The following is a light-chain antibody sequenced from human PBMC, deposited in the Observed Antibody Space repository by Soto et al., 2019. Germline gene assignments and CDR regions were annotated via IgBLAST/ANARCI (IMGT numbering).Light chain of an antibody. Sequence: IVLSQSPGALSLSQGERATLSCRASQSVSSSFLARYQQKPGQAPRLLIYGASSRAAGIPDRFSGSGSGTDFTLTISTLEPEDFATYYCQEYGRTFGQGTKVDIK. CDR3: QEYGRT. J-gene: IGKJ1*01. V-gene: IGKV3-20*01. CDR2: GAS. CDR1: QSVSSSF.